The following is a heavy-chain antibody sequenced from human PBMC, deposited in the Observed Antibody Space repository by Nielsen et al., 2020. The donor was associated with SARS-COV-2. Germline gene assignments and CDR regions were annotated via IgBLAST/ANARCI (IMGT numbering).Heavy chain of an antibody. J-gene: IGHJ3*02. V-gene: IGHV4-59*01. Sequence: SETLSLTCTVSSGSIGSYYWNWIRQPPGKGLEWIGYIYYSGSTNYNPSLESRVTISIDTSKHQFSLRLSSVTAADTAIYYCARERDFWSGYKAFEIWGQGTVVTVSS. CDR1: SGSIGSYY. CDR3: ARERDFWSGYKAFEI. CDR2: IYYSGST. D-gene: IGHD3-3*01.